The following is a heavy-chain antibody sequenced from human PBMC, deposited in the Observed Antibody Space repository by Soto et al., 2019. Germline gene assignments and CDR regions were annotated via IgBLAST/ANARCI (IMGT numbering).Heavy chain of an antibody. CDR2: IKQDGSEK. V-gene: IGHV3-7*03. CDR1: GFTFSSYW. J-gene: IGHJ4*02. CDR3: ARGYYYDSSGPYDY. D-gene: IGHD3-22*01. Sequence: GGSLRLSCAASGFTFSSYWMSWVRQAPGKGLEWVANIKQDGSEKYYVDSVKGRSTISRDNAKNSLYLQMNSLRAEDTAVYYCARGYYYDSSGPYDYWGQGTLVTVSS.